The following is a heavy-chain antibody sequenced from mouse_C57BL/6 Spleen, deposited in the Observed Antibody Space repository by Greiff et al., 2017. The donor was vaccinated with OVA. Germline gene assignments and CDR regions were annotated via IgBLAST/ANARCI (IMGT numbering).Heavy chain of an antibody. CDR2: IYPRDGST. D-gene: IGHD1-1*01. CDR1: GYTFTSYD. J-gene: IGHJ2*01. Sequence: QVQLKESGPELVKPGASVKLSCKASGYTFTSYDINWVKQRPGQGLEWIGWIYPRDGSTKYNEKFKGKATLTVDTSSSTAYMELHSLTSEDSAVYFCARRGPYYYGSSYWYFDYWGQGTTLTVSS. V-gene: IGHV1-85*01. CDR3: ARRGPYYYGSSYWYFDY.